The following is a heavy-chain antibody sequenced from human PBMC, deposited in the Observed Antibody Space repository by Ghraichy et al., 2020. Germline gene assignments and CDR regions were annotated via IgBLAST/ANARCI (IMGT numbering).Heavy chain of an antibody. CDR3: ARAPYDDDGFYDDGFDV. CDR2: IYHSGTT. D-gene: IGHD3-22*01. J-gene: IGHJ3*01. CDR1: GGSISSSSFS. V-gene: IGHV4-30-2*01. Sequence: SQTLSLTCAVSGGSISSSSFSWNWIRQPPGQGLEWIGYIYHSGTTYYNPSLKSRVTISLDDSKNQFSLKLSSVTAADTAVYYCARAPYDDDGFYDDGFDVWGQGIMFTVSS.